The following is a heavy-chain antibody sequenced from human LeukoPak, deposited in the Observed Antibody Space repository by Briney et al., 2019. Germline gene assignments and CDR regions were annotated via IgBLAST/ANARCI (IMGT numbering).Heavy chain of an antibody. Sequence: GRSLRLSCAASGFTFSSYGMHWVRQAPGKGLEWVAVISYDGSNKYYADSVKGRFTISRDNSKNTLYLQMNSLRAEDTAVYYCATTSRIADDYWGQGTLVTVSS. D-gene: IGHD6-13*01. CDR3: ATTSRIADDY. CDR2: ISYDGSNK. V-gene: IGHV3-30*03. CDR1: GFTFSSYG. J-gene: IGHJ4*02.